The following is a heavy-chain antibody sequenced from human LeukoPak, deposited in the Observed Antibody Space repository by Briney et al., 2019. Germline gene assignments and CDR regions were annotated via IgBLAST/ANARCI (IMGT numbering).Heavy chain of an antibody. V-gene: IGHV4-4*07. CDR3: ARVRGILAYSAFDL. J-gene: IGHJ3*01. CDR2: VYVTGNT. CDR1: GGSIRSYY. D-gene: IGHD1-26*01. Sequence: SETLSLTCTVSGGSIRSYYWSWIRQPAGKGLEWIGRVYVTGNTNYSPSLKSRVTMSVDTSKNQFSLKLSSVTAADTAVYYCARVRGILAYSAFDLWGQGTMVTVSS.